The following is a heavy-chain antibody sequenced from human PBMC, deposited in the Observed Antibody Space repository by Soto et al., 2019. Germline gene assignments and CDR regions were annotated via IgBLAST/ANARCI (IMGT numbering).Heavy chain of an antibody. J-gene: IGHJ4*02. CDR3: ARTIAASRTGIDY. V-gene: IGHV4-4*02. CDR2: IYHSGGT. Sequence: QVQLQESGPGLVKPSGTLSLTCAVSGGSISSSNWWSWVRQPPGKGLEWIGEIYHSGGTNYNPSLKIRVTISVDKSKNQCSLKLSSVSAADTAMDYCARTIAASRTGIDYWGQGTLVTGSS. D-gene: IGHD6-13*01. CDR1: GGSISSSNW.